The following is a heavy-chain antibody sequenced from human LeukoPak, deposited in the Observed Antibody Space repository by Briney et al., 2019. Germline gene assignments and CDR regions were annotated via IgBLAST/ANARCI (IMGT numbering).Heavy chain of an antibody. CDR3: ARDLWGIVRGVTN. J-gene: IGHJ4*02. D-gene: IGHD3-10*01. V-gene: IGHV1-2*06. Sequence: GASVKVSCKASGYTFTGCYMHWVRQAPGRGREWMGRINPNSGGTNYAQKFQGRVTMTRDTSISTAYMELSRLRSDDTAVYYCARDLWGIVRGVTNWGQGTLVTVSS. CDR2: INPNSGGT. CDR1: GYTFTGCY.